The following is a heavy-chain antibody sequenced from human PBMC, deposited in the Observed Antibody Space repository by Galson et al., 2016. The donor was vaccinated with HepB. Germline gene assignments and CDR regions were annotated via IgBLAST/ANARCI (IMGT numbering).Heavy chain of an antibody. CDR3: SRVYFIRGSYKPAPLDY. D-gene: IGHD5-24*01. CDR2: ISAYNGNT. Sequence: SVKVSCKASGYTFTSYGISWVRQAPGQGLEWMGWISAYNGNTNYAQKLQGRVTMTTDTSTSTAYMELRSLRSDDTAVYYSSRVYFIRGSYKPAPLDYRGQGTLVTVSS. CDR1: GYTFTSYG. J-gene: IGHJ4*02. V-gene: IGHV1-18*01.